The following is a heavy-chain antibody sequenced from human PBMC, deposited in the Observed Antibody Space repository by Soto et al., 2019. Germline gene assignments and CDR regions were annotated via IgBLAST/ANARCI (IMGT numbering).Heavy chain of an antibody. J-gene: IGHJ4*02. CDR3: ARVRYYYDSSGPAGY. CDR1: GYTFTSYY. CDR2: INPSSGNT. Sequence: ASVKVSCKASGYTFTSYYMHWVRQAPGQGLEWMGLINPSSGNTSYAQKLQGRVTMTTDTSTSTAYMELRSLRSDDTAVYYCARVRYYYDSSGPAGYWGQGALVTVSS. D-gene: IGHD3-22*01. V-gene: IGHV1-46*01.